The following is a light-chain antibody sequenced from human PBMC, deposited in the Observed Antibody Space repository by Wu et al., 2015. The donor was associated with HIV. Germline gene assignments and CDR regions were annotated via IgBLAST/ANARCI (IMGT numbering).Light chain of an antibody. CDR1: QSVNTNY. CDR3: QQFHRSPWT. Sequence: EIVLTQSPGTLSLSPGERATLSCRASQSVNTNYLAWYQQKPGQAPRLLIYGASNRATGIPDRFSGSGSGTDFTLTINRLEPEDFAVYYCQQFHRSPWTFGQGTKVEIK. CDR2: GAS. V-gene: IGKV3-20*01. J-gene: IGKJ1*01.